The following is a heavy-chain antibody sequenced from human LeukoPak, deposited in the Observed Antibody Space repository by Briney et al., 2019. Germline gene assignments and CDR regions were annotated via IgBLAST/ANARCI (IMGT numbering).Heavy chain of an antibody. CDR1: GYTFTGYY. D-gene: IGHD6-13*01. Sequence: ASVKVSCKASGYTFTGYYIHWLRQAPGQGLEWMGWINPNSGGTNYAQKFQGRVTMTRDTSISTAYMELSRLRSDDTAVYYCARATLIAAAPTWGQGTLVTVSS. J-gene: IGHJ4*02. CDR2: INPNSGGT. V-gene: IGHV1-2*02. CDR3: ARATLIAAAPT.